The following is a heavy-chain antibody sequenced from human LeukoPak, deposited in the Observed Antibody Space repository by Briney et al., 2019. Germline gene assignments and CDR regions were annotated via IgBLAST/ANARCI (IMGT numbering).Heavy chain of an antibody. CDR3: ARDSMVRGVIPFDY. Sequence: SGGPLRLSCAVSGFTFSDYYMSWIRQAPGKGLEWVSYISSGGSTISHADSVKGRFTISRDNAENSLYLQMNSLRAEDTAVYYCARDSMVRGVIPFDYWGQGTLVTVSS. D-gene: IGHD3-10*01. J-gene: IGHJ4*02. CDR2: ISSGGSTI. V-gene: IGHV3-11*04. CDR1: GFTFSDYY.